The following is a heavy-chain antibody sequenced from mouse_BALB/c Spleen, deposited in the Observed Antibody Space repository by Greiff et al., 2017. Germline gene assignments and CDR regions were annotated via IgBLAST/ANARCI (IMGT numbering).Heavy chain of an antibody. CDR2: ISSGGGST. J-gene: IGHJ4*01. CDR3: ERREYGYDVGSMDC. Sequence: EVKLVESGGGLVKPGGSLKLSCAASGFAFSSYDLSWVRQTPEKRLEWVAYISSGGGSTYYPDTVKGRFTISRDNAKNTLYLQMSSLKSEDTAMYYSERREYGYDVGSMDCWGGGTAVTV. D-gene: IGHD2-2*01. V-gene: IGHV5-12-1*01. CDR1: GFAFSSYD.